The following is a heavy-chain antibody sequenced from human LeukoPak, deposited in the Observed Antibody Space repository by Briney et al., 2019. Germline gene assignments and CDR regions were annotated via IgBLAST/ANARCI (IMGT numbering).Heavy chain of an antibody. CDR3: ATPRTLGYCSGGSCYFDAFDI. D-gene: IGHD2-15*01. J-gene: IGHJ3*02. V-gene: IGHV5-51*01. CDR1: GYSFTSYW. Sequence: GESPKISCKDSGYSFTSYWIGWVRQMPGKGLEWMGIIYPGDSDTRYSPSFQGQVTISADKSISTAYLQWSSLKASDTAMYYCATPRTLGYCSGGSCYFDAFDIWGQGTMVTVSS. CDR2: IYPGDSDT.